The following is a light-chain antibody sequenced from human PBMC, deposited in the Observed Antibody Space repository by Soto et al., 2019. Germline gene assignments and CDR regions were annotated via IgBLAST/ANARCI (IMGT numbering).Light chain of an antibody. V-gene: IGKV3-20*01. Sequence: PGGRATLSCRASQSVSRRLAWYQHRPGQSPRLLISGASMRASGVPVRFSGSGSGTDFTLTISRLEPEDFAVYYCQHSGETPITFGLGTRLEV. J-gene: IGKJ5*01. CDR3: QHSGETPIT. CDR2: GAS. CDR1: QSVSRR.